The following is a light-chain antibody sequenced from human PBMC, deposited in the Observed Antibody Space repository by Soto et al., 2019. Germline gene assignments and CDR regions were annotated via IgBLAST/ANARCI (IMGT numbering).Light chain of an antibody. CDR2: GAS. CDR3: HQYGSSPLWT. CDR1: QSVSSSS. J-gene: IGKJ1*01. Sequence: DILLTQYPGTLPLSQGERSTLSCRASQSVSSSSLAWYQQKPGQAPRLLIYGASSRATGIPDRFSGSGSGTDFTLTISRLEPEDFAVYYCHQYGSSPLWTFCHVSNVDIK. V-gene: IGKV3-20*01.